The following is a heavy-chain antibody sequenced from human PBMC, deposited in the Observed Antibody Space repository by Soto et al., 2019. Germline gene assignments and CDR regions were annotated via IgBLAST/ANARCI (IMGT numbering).Heavy chain of an antibody. CDR1: GFTFSSYG. Sequence: GGSLRLSCAASGFTFSSYGMHWVRQAPGKGLEWVAVIWYDGSNKYYADSVKGRFTISRDNSKNTLYLQMNSLRAEDTAVYYCARDAMPPLSSSWYDNWFDPWGQGTLVTVSS. V-gene: IGHV3-33*01. J-gene: IGHJ5*02. D-gene: IGHD6-13*01. CDR3: ARDAMPPLSSSWYDNWFDP. CDR2: IWYDGSNK.